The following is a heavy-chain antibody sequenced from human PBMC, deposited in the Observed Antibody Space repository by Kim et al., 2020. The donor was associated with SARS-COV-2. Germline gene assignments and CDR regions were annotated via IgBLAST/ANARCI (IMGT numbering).Heavy chain of an antibody. J-gene: IGHJ6*02. CDR3: ARAPYYYYGMDV. Sequence: DYPVSVKSRITINPDTSQNQFSLQLNSVTPEDTAVYYCARAPYYYYGMDVWGQGTTVTVSS. V-gene: IGHV6-1*01.